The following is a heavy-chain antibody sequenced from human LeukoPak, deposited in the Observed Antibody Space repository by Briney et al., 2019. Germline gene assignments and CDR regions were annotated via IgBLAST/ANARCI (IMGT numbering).Heavy chain of an antibody. V-gene: IGHV3-23*01. CDR2: ISGSGGST. D-gene: IGHD1-26*01. Sequence: QPGGSLRLSCAASGFTFSSYYMSWVRQAPGKGLEWVSVISGSGGSTYYGDSVKGRFTISRDNSKNTLYLQMNSLRADDTAVYYCGKAPWAPHAFDFWGQGTMVTVSS. CDR1: GFTFSSYY. J-gene: IGHJ3*01. CDR3: GKAPWAPHAFDF.